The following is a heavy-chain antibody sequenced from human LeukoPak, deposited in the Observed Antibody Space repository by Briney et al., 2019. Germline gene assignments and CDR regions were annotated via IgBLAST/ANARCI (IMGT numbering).Heavy chain of an antibody. D-gene: IGHD2-2*01. V-gene: IGHV4-59*01. J-gene: IGHJ5*02. CDR2: IYYSGSA. CDR3: AREGGYCSSTSCRNWFDP. CDR1: GGSISSYY. Sequence: SETLSPTCAVSGGSISSYYWSWIRQPPGKGLEWIGYIYYSGSANYNPSLKSRVTISVDTSKNQFSLKLSSVTAADTAVYYCAREGGYCSSTSCRNWFDPWGQGTLVTVSS.